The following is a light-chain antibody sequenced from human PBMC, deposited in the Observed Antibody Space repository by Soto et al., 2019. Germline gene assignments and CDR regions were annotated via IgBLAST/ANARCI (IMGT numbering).Light chain of an antibody. V-gene: IGKV3-20*01. CDR2: GAS. CDR1: RSVNKAY. J-gene: IGKJ1*01. CDR3: QHSGDCRWT. Sequence: DIVLTQCPGTLPWSPGDRATRSCRASRSVNKAYLVWYQVKPGQAPRRLIYGASSRATGIPDRFSGRGFGTDFTLTISRLEPEDFAVYYCQHSGDCRWTFGLGTKVDIK.